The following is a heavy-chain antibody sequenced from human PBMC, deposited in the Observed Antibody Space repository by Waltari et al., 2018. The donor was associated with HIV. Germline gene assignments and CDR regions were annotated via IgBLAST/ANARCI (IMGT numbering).Heavy chain of an antibody. V-gene: IGHV3-30*01. D-gene: IGHD3-22*01. CDR3: ARDQTMTRAFDI. Sequence: QVQLVESGGGVVQPGRSLGLSWAASGFTFGRYDMHGVRQAPGKGVEWVAVISYDGSNKYYADSVKGRFTISRDNSKNTLYLQMNSLRAEDTAVYYCARDQTMTRAFDIWGQGTMVTVSS. J-gene: IGHJ3*02. CDR2: ISYDGSNK. CDR1: GFTFGRYD.